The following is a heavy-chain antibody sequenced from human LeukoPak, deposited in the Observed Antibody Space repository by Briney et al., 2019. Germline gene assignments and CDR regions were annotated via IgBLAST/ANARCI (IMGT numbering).Heavy chain of an antibody. CDR2: IKQDGSEK. V-gene: IGHV3-7*01. D-gene: IGHD2-15*01. CDR3: ARSSYCSGGSCHPYPSFDY. J-gene: IGHJ4*02. Sequence: GGSLRLSCAASGFTFSSYWMSWVRQAPGRGLEWVANIKQDGSEKYYVDSVKGRFTISRDNAKNSLYLQMNSLRAEDTAVYYCARSSYCSGGSCHPYPSFDYWGQGTLVTVSS. CDR1: GFTFSSYW.